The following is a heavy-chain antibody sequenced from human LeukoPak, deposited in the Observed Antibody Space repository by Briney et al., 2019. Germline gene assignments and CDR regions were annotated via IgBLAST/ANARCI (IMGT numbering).Heavy chain of an antibody. CDR2: ISSSSGDI. CDR3: AREDALDI. CDR1: GFSFSTYS. Sequence: GGSLRLSCAASGFSFSTYSMNWVRQAPGKGPEWVSSISSSSGDIYYGDSVKGRFTISRDNAKNSLYLQMNSLRAEDTAVYYCAREDALDIWGQGTMVTVSS. V-gene: IGHV3-21*01. J-gene: IGHJ3*02.